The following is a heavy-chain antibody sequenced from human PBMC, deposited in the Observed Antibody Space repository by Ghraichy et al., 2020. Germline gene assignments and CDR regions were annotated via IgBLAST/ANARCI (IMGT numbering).Heavy chain of an antibody. CDR2: IVVGSGNT. CDR3: AAVIQRYSYGSPLYYCDY. CDR1: GFTFTSSA. V-gene: IGHV1-58*01. D-gene: IGHD5-18*01. J-gene: IGHJ4*02. Sequence: SVKVSCKASGFTFTSSAVQWVRQARGQRLEWIGWIVVGSGNTNYAPKFQERVTITRDRSTSTAYMELSSLRSEDTAVYYCAAVIQRYSYGSPLYYCDYWGQGTLVTVSS.